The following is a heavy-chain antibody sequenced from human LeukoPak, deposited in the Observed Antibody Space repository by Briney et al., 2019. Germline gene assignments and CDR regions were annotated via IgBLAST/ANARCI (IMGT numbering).Heavy chain of an antibody. CDR1: GFTFSSYA. CDR3: ARDLKETAMGESAHDY. CDR2: ISSWSSYI. V-gene: IGHV3-21*06. D-gene: IGHD5-18*01. J-gene: IGHJ4*02. Sequence: GGSLRLSCAASGFTFSSYAMSWVRQAPGKGLEWVSGISSWSSYIYYADSVKGRFTISRDNVKNSLYLQMNSLRAEDTAVYYCARDLKETAMGESAHDYWGQGTLVTVSS.